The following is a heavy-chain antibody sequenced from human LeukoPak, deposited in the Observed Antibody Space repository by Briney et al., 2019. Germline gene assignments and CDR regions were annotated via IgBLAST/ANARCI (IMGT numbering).Heavy chain of an antibody. V-gene: IGHV4-59*08. J-gene: IGHJ4*02. Sequence: SETLSLTCTVSGDSINDHYWSWIRQPPGKGPEWIGSFYNSGSTSYNPSLGSRVTISLDTSKNLFSLKLTSVTAADSAIYYCATTQQWLASYYWGQGTLVTVSS. CDR3: ATTQQWLASYY. CDR2: FYNSGST. D-gene: IGHD6-19*01. CDR1: GDSINDHY.